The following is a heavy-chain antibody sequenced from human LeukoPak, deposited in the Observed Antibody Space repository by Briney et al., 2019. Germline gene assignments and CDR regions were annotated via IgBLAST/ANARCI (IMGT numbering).Heavy chain of an antibody. D-gene: IGHD2-15*01. CDR1: GGSISSYY. CDR3: ARASRVASPFDI. CDR2: IYYSEST. Sequence: SETLSLTCTVSGGSISSYYWSWIRQPPGKGLEWIGYIYYSESTNYNPSLKSRVTISVDTSKNQFSLKLSSVTAADTAVYYCARASRVASPFDIWGQGTMVTVSS. J-gene: IGHJ3*02. V-gene: IGHV4-59*01.